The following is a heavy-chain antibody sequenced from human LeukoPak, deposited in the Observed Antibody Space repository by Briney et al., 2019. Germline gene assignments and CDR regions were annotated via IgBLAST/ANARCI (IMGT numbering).Heavy chain of an antibody. D-gene: IGHD6-19*01. V-gene: IGHV3-30*18. CDR3: AKEFIAVADLDY. J-gene: IGHJ4*02. CDR1: RFTFSSYG. Sequence: PGGSLRLSCAASRFTFSSYGMHWVRQAPGKGLEWVAVISYDGSNKYYADSVKGRFTISRDNSKNTLYLQMNSLRAEDTAVYYCAKEFIAVADLDYWGQGTLVTVSS. CDR2: ISYDGSNK.